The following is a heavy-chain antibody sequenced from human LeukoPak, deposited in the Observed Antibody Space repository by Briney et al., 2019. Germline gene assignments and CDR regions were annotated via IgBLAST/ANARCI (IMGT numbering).Heavy chain of an antibody. J-gene: IGHJ6*03. V-gene: IGHV1-2*06. CDR2: INPNSGGT. Sequence: ASVKVSFKASGYTFTAYYMHWVRQAPGQGLEWMGRINPNSGGTNYAQKFQGRVTMTRDTSISTAYMELSRLTSDDTAVYYCARDNIAAAGYYMDVWGKGTTVTVSS. CDR3: ARDNIAAAGYYMDV. D-gene: IGHD6-13*01. CDR1: GYTFTAYY.